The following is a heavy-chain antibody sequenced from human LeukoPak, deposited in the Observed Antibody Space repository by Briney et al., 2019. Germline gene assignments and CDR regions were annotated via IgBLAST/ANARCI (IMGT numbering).Heavy chain of an antibody. Sequence: SETLSLTCTVSGGSISSYYWSWIRQPPGKGLEWIGYIYYSGSTYYNPSLKSRVTISVDTSKNQFSLKLSSVTAADTAVYYCARDLGRAVGAFDIWGQGTMVTVSS. CDR1: GGSISSYY. CDR2: IYYSGST. D-gene: IGHD1-26*01. CDR3: ARDLGRAVGAFDI. V-gene: IGHV4-59*12. J-gene: IGHJ3*02.